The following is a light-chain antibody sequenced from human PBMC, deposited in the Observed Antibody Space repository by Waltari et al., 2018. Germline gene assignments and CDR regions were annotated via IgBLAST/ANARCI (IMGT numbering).Light chain of an antibody. CDR2: WAS. CDR3: QQYYSTPQT. J-gene: IGKJ1*01. CDR1: ESVLYNSNNKNY. V-gene: IGKV4-1*01. Sequence: IVMTQSPDSLTVSLGERATINRKSSESVLYNSNNKNYLAWYQQKPGQPPKLLIYWASTRESGVPDRFSGSGSGTDFTLTISSLQAEDVAVYYCQQYYSTPQTFGQGTKVEIK.